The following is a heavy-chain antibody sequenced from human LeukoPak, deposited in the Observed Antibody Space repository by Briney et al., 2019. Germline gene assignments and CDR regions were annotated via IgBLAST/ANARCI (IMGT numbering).Heavy chain of an antibody. CDR2: IYYSGST. CDR1: GGSISSYY. D-gene: IGHD3-22*01. V-gene: IGHV4-59*12. Sequence: PSETLSLTCTVSGGSISSYYWSWIRQPPGKGLEWIGYIYYSGSTNYNPSLKSRVTISVDTSKNQFSLKLSSVTAADTAVYYCARDRFGSSGYYSRSDDAFDIWGQGTMATVSS. CDR3: ARDRFGSSGYYSRSDDAFDI. J-gene: IGHJ3*02.